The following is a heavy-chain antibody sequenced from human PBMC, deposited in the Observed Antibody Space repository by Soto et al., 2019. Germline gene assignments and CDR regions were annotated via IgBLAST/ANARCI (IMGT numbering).Heavy chain of an antibody. D-gene: IGHD5-12*01. J-gene: IGHJ4*02. V-gene: IGHV4-59*01. CDR3: ARGNGYNIY. CDR2: IYYSGST. Sequence: PSETLSLTCTVSGASISGFYWSWIRQPPGKGLEWIGYIYYSGSTNYNPSLKSRVTISVDTSKNQFFLKLSFVTAADTAVYYCARGNGYNIYWGQGTLVTVSS. CDR1: GASISGFY.